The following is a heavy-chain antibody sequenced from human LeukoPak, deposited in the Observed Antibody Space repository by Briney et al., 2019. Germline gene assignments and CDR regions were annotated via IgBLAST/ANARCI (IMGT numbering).Heavy chain of an antibody. Sequence: SETLSLACTVSGGSISSGGYYWSWIRQHPGKGLEWIGYIYYSGSTYYNPSLKSRVTISVDTSKNQFSLKLSSVTAADTAVYYCARAKGSGYDYHFDYWGQGTLVTVSS. D-gene: IGHD5-12*01. CDR1: GGSISSGGYY. V-gene: IGHV4-31*03. CDR3: ARAKGSGYDYHFDY. J-gene: IGHJ4*02. CDR2: IYYSGST.